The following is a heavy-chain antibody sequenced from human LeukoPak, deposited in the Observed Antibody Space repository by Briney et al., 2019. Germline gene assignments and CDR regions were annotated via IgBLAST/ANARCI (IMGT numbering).Heavy chain of an antibody. Sequence: GASVKVSCKASGGTFSSYAISWVRQAPGQGLEWMGWINTNTGNPTYAQGFTGRFVFSLDTSVSTAYLQISSLKAEDTAVYYCARSRRYFDWLPDRGYYYYMDVWGKGTTVTVSS. D-gene: IGHD3-9*01. V-gene: IGHV7-4-1*02. CDR2: INTNTGNP. J-gene: IGHJ6*03. CDR1: GGTFSSYA. CDR3: ARSRRYFDWLPDRGYYYYMDV.